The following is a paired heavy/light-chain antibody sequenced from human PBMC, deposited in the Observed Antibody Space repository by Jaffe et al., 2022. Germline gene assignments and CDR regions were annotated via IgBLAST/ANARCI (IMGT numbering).Heavy chain of an antibody. J-gene: IGHJ6*03. D-gene: IGHD4-4*01. CDR3: ARVGPNYHYYYYYYMDV. Sequence: EVQLVESGGGLVQPGGSLRLSCAASGFTFSSYEMSWVRQAPGKGLEWVSYIGSSGSTIYYADSVKGRFTISRDNAKNSLYLQMNSLRAEDTAVYYCARVGPNYHYYYYYYMDVWGKGTTVTVSS. V-gene: IGHV3-48*03. CDR2: IGSSGSTI. CDR1: GFTFSSYE.
Light chain of an antibody. Sequence: EIVLTQSPATLSLSPGERATLSCRASQSVSSYLAWYQQKPGQAPRLLLYDASNRATGIPARFSGSGSGTDFTLTISSLEPEDFAVYYCQQRSNWPPITFGQGTRLEI. CDR3: QQRSNWPPIT. V-gene: IGKV3-11*01. CDR1: QSVSSY. J-gene: IGKJ5*01. CDR2: DAS.